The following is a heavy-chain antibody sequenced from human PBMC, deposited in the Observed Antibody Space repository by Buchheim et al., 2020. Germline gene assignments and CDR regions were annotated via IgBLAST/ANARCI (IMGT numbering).Heavy chain of an antibody. CDR1: GYTFTSYY. V-gene: IGHV1-46*03. J-gene: IGHJ6*02. CDR2: INPSGGST. D-gene: IGHD3-3*01. Sequence: QVQLVQSGAEVKKPGASVKVSCKASGYTFTSYYMHWVRQAPGQGLEWMGIINPSGGSTSYAQKFQGRVTMTRDTSTSTVYMELSSLRSEDTAVYYCARGPHYDFWSGYDFGPAGPPYGMDVWGQGTT. CDR3: ARGPHYDFWSGYDFGPAGPPYGMDV.